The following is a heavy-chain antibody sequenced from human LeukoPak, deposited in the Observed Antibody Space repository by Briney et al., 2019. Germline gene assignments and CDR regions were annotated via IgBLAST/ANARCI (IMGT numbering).Heavy chain of an antibody. CDR1: GFTFSSYS. V-gene: IGHV3-48*02. J-gene: IGHJ4*02. CDR3: ARWPFGSSWYFDY. Sequence: GGSLRLSCAASGFTFSSYSMNWVRQAPGKGLEWVSYISSSSSTIYYADSVKGRFTISRDNAKGSLYLQMNSLRDEDTAVYYCARWPFGSSWYFDYWGQGTLVTVSS. D-gene: IGHD6-13*01. CDR2: ISSSSSTI.